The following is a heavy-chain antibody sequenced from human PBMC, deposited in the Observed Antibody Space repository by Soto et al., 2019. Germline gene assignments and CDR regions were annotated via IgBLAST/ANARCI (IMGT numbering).Heavy chain of an antibody. CDR2: ITGSGVGT. D-gene: IGHD4-17*01. J-gene: IGHJ3*01. CDR3: SRDPNGDYIGAFDF. Sequence: EVQLLESGEPGGSLRLSCVASGFTFSTYAMTWVRQAPGRGLEWVSSITGSGVGTSYADSVRGRFTISRDNSKNTLYLQMNSLRVEDTAVYYCSRDPNGDYIGAFDFWGQGTMVTVSS. V-gene: IGHV3-23*01. CDR1: GFTFSTYA.